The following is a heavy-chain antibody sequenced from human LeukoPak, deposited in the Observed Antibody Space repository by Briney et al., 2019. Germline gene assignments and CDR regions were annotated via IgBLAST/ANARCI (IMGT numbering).Heavy chain of an antibody. V-gene: IGHV1-69*06. CDR3: AREGGYSYGYYFDY. Sequence: GASVKVSCKATGGTFSSYAISWVRQAPGQGLEWMGGIIPIFGTANYAQKFQGRVTITADKSTSTAYMELSSLRSEDTAVYYCAREGGYSYGYYFDYWGQGTLVTVSS. CDR1: GGTFSSYA. CDR2: IIPIFGTA. J-gene: IGHJ4*02. D-gene: IGHD5-18*01.